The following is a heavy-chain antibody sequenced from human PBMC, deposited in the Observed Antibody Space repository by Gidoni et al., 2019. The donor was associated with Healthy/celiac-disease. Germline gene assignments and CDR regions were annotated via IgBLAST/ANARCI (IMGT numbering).Heavy chain of an antibody. V-gene: IGHV1-69*06. Sequence: QVQLVQSGAEVKKPGSSVKVSCKASGGIFSSYAISWVRQAPGQGLEVMGGIIPIFGTANYAQRFQGRVTINADKSTSTAYMELSSLRSEDTAVYYCARGPRADYAPLDPWGQGTLVTVSS. J-gene: IGHJ5*02. CDR3: ARGPRADYAPLDP. D-gene: IGHD3-16*01. CDR1: GGIFSSYA. CDR2: IIPIFGTA.